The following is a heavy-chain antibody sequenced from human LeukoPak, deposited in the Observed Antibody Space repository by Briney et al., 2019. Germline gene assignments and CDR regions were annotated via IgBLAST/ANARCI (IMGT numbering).Heavy chain of an antibody. V-gene: IGHV1-18*01. J-gene: IGHJ3*02. CDR1: GYTFSRYG. D-gene: IGHD1-7*01. CDR2: ITAYDGNT. CDR3: ARQSFIAGDNWNYVLNGDDALDI. Sequence: ASVKVSCKASGYTFSRYGITWVRQAPGQGLEWMGWITAYDGNTNLAQNFQARVTMTTDTSTNTAYMELRSLRSDDTAVYYCARQSFIAGDNWNYVLNGDDALDIWGQGTMVTVSS.